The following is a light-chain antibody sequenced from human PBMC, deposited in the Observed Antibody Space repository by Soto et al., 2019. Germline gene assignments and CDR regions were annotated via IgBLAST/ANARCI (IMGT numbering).Light chain of an antibody. Sequence: DIVMTQSPLSLPVTPGEPASISCRSSQSLLHGNGYNYLDWYLQKPGQSPQLLIYLGSNRASGVPDRFSGSGSGTDFTLKISRVEAEDVGIYYCMQALQTPYTLGQGTKLEVK. J-gene: IGKJ2*01. CDR3: MQALQTPYT. V-gene: IGKV2-28*01. CDR2: LGS. CDR1: QSLLHGNGYNY.